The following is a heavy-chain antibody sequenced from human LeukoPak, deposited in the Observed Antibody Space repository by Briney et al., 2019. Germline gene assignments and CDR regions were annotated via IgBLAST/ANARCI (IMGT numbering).Heavy chain of an antibody. V-gene: IGHV3-33*01. Sequence: PGRSLRLSCAASGFTFSNYGMHWVRQAPGKGLEWVAVIWYDGSDKYYADSVKGRFTISRDNSKNTLYVQMNSLRAEDTAVYYCAVWYTSSWSFDYWGQGTLVTVSS. J-gene: IGHJ4*02. CDR1: GFTFSNYG. D-gene: IGHD6-13*01. CDR3: AVWYTSSWSFDY. CDR2: IWYDGSDK.